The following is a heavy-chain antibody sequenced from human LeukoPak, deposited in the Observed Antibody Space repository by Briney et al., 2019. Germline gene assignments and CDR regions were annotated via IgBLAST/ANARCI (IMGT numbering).Heavy chain of an antibody. Sequence: GGSLRLSCAASGFTVSGNYMSWVRQAPGKGLEWVSSISSSSSYIYYADSVKGRFTISRDNAKNSLYLQMNSLRAEDTAVYYCARAGAYCSGGSCYSVRSYYYYGMDVWGQGTTVTVSS. CDR3: ARAGAYCSGGSCYSVRSYYYYGMDV. CDR2: ISSSSSYI. D-gene: IGHD2-15*01. V-gene: IGHV3-21*01. CDR1: GFTVSGNY. J-gene: IGHJ6*02.